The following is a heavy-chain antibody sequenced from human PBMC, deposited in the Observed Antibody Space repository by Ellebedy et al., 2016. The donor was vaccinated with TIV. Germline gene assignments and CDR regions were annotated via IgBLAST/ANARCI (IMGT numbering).Heavy chain of an antibody. CDR2: IWFDGTSK. CDR1: GFTFSSYA. D-gene: IGHD1-7*01. Sequence: GGSLRLXXAASGFTFSSYAMHWVRQAPGKGLEWVAAIWFDGTSKFYADAVKGRITISRDISKNTLYLQMDSLRAEDTAVYYCARGGDKNYAEYFHHWGQGTLVTVSS. CDR3: ARGGDKNYAEYFHH. V-gene: IGHV3-33*01. J-gene: IGHJ1*01.